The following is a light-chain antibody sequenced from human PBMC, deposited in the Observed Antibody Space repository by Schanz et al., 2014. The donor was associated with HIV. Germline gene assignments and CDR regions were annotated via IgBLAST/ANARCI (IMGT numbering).Light chain of an antibody. CDR2: DVS. J-gene: IGLJ3*02. CDR3: ASCTISNTWV. CDR1: NNDVGAYNC. V-gene: IGLV2-14*03. Sequence: QSVLTQPASVSGSPGQSIAISCTGTNNDVGAYNCVSWYQQLPGTAPKVMIYDVSNRPSGVSDRFSASKSDNTASLTISGLQTEDEAYYYCASCTISNTWVFGGGTKLTVL.